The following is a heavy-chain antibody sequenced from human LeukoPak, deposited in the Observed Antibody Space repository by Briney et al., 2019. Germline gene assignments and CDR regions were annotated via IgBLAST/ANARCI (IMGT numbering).Heavy chain of an antibody. CDR3: GRQRGWERLQVLFDY. J-gene: IGHJ4*01. V-gene: IGHV4-39*01. CDR1: SGSINSNTYY. Sequence: SETLSLTCTVSSGSINSNTYYCGWIRQPPGKGLEGFGSIYYSGRTYYNPSLKSRVAISVDPSKNQFSLKLSSVTAADTALYYCGRQRGWERLQVLFDYW. D-gene: IGHD1-26*01. CDR2: IYYSGRT.